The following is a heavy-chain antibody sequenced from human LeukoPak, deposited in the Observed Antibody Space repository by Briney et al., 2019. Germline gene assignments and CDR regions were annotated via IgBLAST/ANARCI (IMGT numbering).Heavy chain of an antibody. Sequence: GGSLRLSCAASGIITSSYEMNWVRQAPGKGLEWVSYISGSGSTRFYADSVKGRFTVSRDNAKNSVYLQMNSLRAEDTGVYYCVRDGASWGGDAFDIWGQGTMVPVSS. D-gene: IGHD3-10*01. CDR1: GIITSSYE. CDR3: VRDGASWGGDAFDI. J-gene: IGHJ3*02. V-gene: IGHV3-48*03. CDR2: ISGSGSTR.